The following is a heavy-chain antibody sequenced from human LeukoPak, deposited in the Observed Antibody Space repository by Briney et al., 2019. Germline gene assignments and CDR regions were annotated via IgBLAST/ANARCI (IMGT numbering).Heavy chain of an antibody. CDR2: ISWNSGSI. J-gene: IGHJ4*02. D-gene: IGHD3-22*01. Sequence: GGSLRLSCAASGFTFDDYAMHWVRQAPGKGLEWVSGISWNSGSIGYADPVKGRFTISRDNAKNSVYLQMKSLRAEDTAVYYCVREGYYDSSGYLGVFDYWGQGTLVTVSS. V-gene: IGHV3-9*01. CDR1: GFTFDDYA. CDR3: VREGYYDSSGYLGVFDY.